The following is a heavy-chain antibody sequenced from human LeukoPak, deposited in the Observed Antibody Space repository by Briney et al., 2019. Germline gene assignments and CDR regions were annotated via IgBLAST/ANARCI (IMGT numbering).Heavy chain of an antibody. J-gene: IGHJ4*02. CDR1: IDSLSSYH. V-gene: IGHV4-4*07. CDR3: AGGGTQSLVVFDY. Sequence: PSETLSLTCSVSIDSLSSYHWSWIRQSAGKGLEWIGRIYVNGFTDYNPSLRGRVTMSIDTSNKRFSMKLSSVTAADTAVYFCAGGGTQSLVVFDYWGQGNRVTVSS. D-gene: IGHD1-26*01. CDR2: IYVNGFT.